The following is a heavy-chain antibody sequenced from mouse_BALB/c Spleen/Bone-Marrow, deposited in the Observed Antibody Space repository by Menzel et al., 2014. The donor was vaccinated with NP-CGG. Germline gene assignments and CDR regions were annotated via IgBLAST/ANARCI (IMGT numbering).Heavy chain of an antibody. CDR2: INPSTGYT. Sequence: QVQLQQPGAELAKPGASVKMSCKASGYTFTSYWMHWVKQRPGQGLEWIGYINPSTGYTEYNQKFKDEATLTADKSSSTAYMQLSSLTSEDSAVYYCARGNYEAMDYWGQGTSVTVSS. J-gene: IGHJ4*01. D-gene: IGHD2-1*01. V-gene: IGHV1-7*01. CDR1: GYTFTSYW. CDR3: ARGNYEAMDY.